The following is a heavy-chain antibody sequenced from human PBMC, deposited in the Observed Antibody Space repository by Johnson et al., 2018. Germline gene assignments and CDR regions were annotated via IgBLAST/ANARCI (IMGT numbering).Heavy chain of an antibody. CDR1: GFIFGDYS. J-gene: IGHJ1*01. CDR3: ARDLRQPGAEYFQH. D-gene: IGHD3-10*01. CDR2: ISASSNYI. Sequence: VQLVQSGGGLVKXGGSXKVXCVASGFIFGDYSMNWVRQAPGKGLEWVSSISASSNYIYYTDSVKGRFTISRDNAKNSLYLQMSSLRAEDTAVYYCARDLRQPGAEYFQHWGRGTLVTVSA. V-gene: IGHV3-21*01.